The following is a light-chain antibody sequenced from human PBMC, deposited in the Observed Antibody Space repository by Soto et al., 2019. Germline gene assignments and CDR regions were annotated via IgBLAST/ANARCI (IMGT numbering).Light chain of an antibody. Sequence: DIQMTQSPSTLSASVGDRVTITCRASQSISSWLAWYQQKPGKAPKLLIYKASSLESGVPSRFSGSGSGTAFTITISSLQPDDFATYYCQQYNSYSPMYTFGQGTKLEIK. CDR2: KAS. CDR3: QQYNSYSPMYT. J-gene: IGKJ2*01. CDR1: QSISSW. V-gene: IGKV1-5*03.